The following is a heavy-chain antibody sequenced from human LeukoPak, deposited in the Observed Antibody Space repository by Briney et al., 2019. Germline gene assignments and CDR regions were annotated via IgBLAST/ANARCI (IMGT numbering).Heavy chain of an antibody. D-gene: IGHD5-18*01. CDR3: ARGVDTAMVEFDY. CDR2: INPNSGGT. Sequence: ASVKVSCKASGYTFTGYYMHWVRQAPGQGLGWMGWINPNSGGTNYAQKFQGRVTMTRDTSISTAYMELSRLRSDDTAVYYCARGVDTAMVEFDYWGQGTLVTVSS. J-gene: IGHJ4*02. CDR1: GYTFTGYY. V-gene: IGHV1-2*02.